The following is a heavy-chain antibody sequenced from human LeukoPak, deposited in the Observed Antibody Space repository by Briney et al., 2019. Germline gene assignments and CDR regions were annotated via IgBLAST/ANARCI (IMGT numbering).Heavy chain of an antibody. CDR2: ISYDGSNK. J-gene: IGHJ6*02. V-gene: IGHV3-30*18. CDR1: GFTFSSYG. Sequence: PGGSLRLSCAASGFTFSSYGMHWARQAPGKGLEWVAVISYDGSNKYYADSVKGRFTISRDNSKNTLYLQMNSLRAEDTAVYYCAKDRYYYDSSGYYYYYYGMDVWGQGTTVTVSS. CDR3: AKDRYYYDSSGYYYYYYGMDV. D-gene: IGHD3-22*01.